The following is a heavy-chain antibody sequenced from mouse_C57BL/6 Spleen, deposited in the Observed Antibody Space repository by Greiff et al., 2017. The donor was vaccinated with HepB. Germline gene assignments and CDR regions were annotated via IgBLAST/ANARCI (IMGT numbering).Heavy chain of an antibody. Sequence: EVKLVESGGGLVKPGGSLKLSCAASGFTFSDYGMHWVRQAPEKGLEWVAYISSGSSTIYYADTVKGRFTISRANAKNTLFLQMTSLRSEDTAMYYCARGRWLLPYYAMDYWGQGTSVTVSS. J-gene: IGHJ4*01. V-gene: IGHV5-17*01. CDR2: ISSGSSTI. CDR3: ARGRWLLPYYAMDY. D-gene: IGHD2-3*01. CDR1: GFTFSDYG.